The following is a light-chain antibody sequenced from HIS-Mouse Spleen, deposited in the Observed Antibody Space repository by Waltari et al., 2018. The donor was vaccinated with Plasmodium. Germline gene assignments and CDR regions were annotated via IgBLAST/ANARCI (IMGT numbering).Light chain of an antibody. V-gene: IGKV3-20*01. Sequence: EIVLTQSPGTLSLSPGERATLSCRASQRVSSSYLAWYQPKPAQAPRLLIYGASSRATGIPDRFSGSGSGTDFTLTISRLGPEDFAVYYCQQYGSSPLTFGGGTKVEIK. CDR3: QQYGSSPLT. J-gene: IGKJ4*01. CDR2: GAS. CDR1: QRVSSSY.